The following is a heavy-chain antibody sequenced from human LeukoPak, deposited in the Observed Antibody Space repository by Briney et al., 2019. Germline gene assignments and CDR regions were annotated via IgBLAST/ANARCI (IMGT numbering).Heavy chain of an antibody. J-gene: IGHJ5*02. CDR2: ISAYNGNT. Sequence: GASVKVSCKASGYTFTSYGISWVRQAPGQGLEWMGWISAYNGNTNYAQKLQGRVTMTTDTSTSTAYKELRSLRSDDTAVYYCARDIVVGATTAWFDPWGQGTLVTVSS. V-gene: IGHV1-18*01. CDR3: ARDIVVGATTAWFDP. D-gene: IGHD1-26*01. CDR1: GYTFTSYG.